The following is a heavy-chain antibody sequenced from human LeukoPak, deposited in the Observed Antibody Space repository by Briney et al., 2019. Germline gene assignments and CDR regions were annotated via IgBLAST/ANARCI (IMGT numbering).Heavy chain of an antibody. D-gene: IGHD6-19*01. Sequence: SGGSLRLSCAASGFTFSSYGMPWVRQAPGKGLEWISSISSSSSYIYYADSVKGRFTISRDNAKNSLYLQMNSLRAEDTAVYYCARDLYSSGTYGMDVWGQGTTVTVSS. CDR3: ARDLYSSGTYGMDV. V-gene: IGHV3-21*01. J-gene: IGHJ6*02. CDR1: GFTFSSYG. CDR2: ISSSSSYI.